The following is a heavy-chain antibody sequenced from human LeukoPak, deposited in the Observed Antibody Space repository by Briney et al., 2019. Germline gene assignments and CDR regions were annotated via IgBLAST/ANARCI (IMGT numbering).Heavy chain of an antibody. V-gene: IGHV1-18*01. D-gene: IGHD2-15*01. CDR3: ARDVDCSGGSCYSRYYYGMDV. J-gene: IGHJ6*02. CDR1: GYTFTSYG. Sequence: ASVKVSCKASGYTFTSYGISWVRQAPGQGLEWMGWISAYNGNTNYAQKLQGRVTMTTDTSTSTAYMELGSLRSDDTAVYYCARDVDCSGGSCYSRYYYGMDVWGQGTTVTVSS. CDR2: ISAYNGNT.